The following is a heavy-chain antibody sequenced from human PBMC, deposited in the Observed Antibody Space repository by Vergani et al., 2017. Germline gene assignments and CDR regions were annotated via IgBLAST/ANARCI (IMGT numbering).Heavy chain of an antibody. CDR3: TTSGYDFWSGFYYYYMDV. D-gene: IGHD3-3*01. CDR1: GFTFSGSA. CDR2: IRDKTDGGTT. J-gene: IGHJ6*03. V-gene: IGHV3-15*01. Sequence: EVQLVESGGGLVQPGGSLTLSCAASGFTFSGSAMHWVRQTSGKGLEWIGRIRDKTDGGTTDYAAPVKGRFTISRDDSKNTLYLQMNSLKTEDTAVYYYTTSGYDFWSGFYYYYMDVWGKGTTVTVSS.